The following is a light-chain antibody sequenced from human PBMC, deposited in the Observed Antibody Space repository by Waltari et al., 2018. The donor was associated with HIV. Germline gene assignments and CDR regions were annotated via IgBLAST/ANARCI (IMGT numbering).Light chain of an antibody. Sequence: QSALTQPASVSGSPGQSITISCTGPTNDISTYNFVPWYQQSPGGAPKLIIFEVNSRPSGISDRFSGSKSGDTASLTISGLQAEDEAVYFCSSYTTRASVVFGGGTKLTVL. J-gene: IGLJ2*01. CDR1: TNDISTYNF. CDR2: EVN. CDR3: SSYTTRASVV. V-gene: IGLV2-14*01.